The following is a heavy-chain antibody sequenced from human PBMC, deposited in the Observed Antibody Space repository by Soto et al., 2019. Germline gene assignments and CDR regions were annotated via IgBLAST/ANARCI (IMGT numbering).Heavy chain of an antibody. CDR3: ARDGTPTYYYGSGSYYFIGRSYYGMDV. CDR1: GYTFTSYY. Sequence: ASVKVSCKASGYTFTSYYMHWVRQAPGQGLEWMGIINPSGGSTSYAQKFQGRVTMTRDTSTSTVYMELSSLRSEDTAVYYCARDGTPTYYYGSGSYYFIGRSYYGMDVWGQGTTVTVSS. CDR2: INPSGGST. J-gene: IGHJ6*02. V-gene: IGHV1-46*01. D-gene: IGHD3-10*01.